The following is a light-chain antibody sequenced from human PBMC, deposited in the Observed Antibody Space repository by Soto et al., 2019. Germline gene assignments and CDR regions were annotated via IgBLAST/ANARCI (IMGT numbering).Light chain of an antibody. J-gene: IGKJ1*01. CDR1: QYINTR. CDR3: QLYVDSPPRWT. Sequence: EIVVTQSPATLSSFPCDRVTLSCRASQYINTRLAWYQHRPGQAPRLLIYDTSTRATGVPPRFSGSGSGTDFTLTISSLEPEDFAVYYCQLYVDSPPRWTFGQGTKVDIK. CDR2: DTS. V-gene: IGKV3-11*01.